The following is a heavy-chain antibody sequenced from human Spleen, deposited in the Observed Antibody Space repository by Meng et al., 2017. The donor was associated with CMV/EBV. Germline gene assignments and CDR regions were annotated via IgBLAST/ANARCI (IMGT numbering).Heavy chain of an antibody. D-gene: IGHD3-10*01. J-gene: IGHJ4*02. CDR3: ARDLSMLRVDQLYSPDY. CDR2: INPNSGGT. Sequence: ASVKVSCKASGYTFTDYYIHWVRQAPGQGLEWMGWINPNSGGTYYAQKFQGRITMTRDTSISTPYMELSSLRSDDTAVYFCARDLSMLRVDQLYSPDYWGQGTLVTVSS. V-gene: IGHV1-2*02. CDR1: GYTFTDYY.